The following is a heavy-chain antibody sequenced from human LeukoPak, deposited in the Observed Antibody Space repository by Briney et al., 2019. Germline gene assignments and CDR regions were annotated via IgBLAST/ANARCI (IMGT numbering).Heavy chain of an antibody. D-gene: IGHD6-13*01. V-gene: IGHV3-11*04. CDR2: ISSSGSTI. Sequence: GGSLRLSCAASGFTFSDYYMSWIRQAPGKGLEWVSYISSSGSTIYYADSVKGRFTISRDNAKNSLYLQMNSLRAEDTAVYHCARGEYSSSWFKMAYYFDYWGQGTLVTVSS. CDR1: GFTFSDYY. J-gene: IGHJ4*02. CDR3: ARGEYSSSWFKMAYYFDY.